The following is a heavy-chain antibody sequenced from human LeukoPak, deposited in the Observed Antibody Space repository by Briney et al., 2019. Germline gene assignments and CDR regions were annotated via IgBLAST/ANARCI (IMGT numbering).Heavy chain of an antibody. Sequence: GGSLRLSCAASGFTFSSYAMSWVRQAPGKGLQWVSGISSTGGSTYYTDSVKGRFPISRDNSKNTLSLQMNSLTAEDTAVYYCARGYSSLDPWGQGTLVTVSS. D-gene: IGHD6-19*01. CDR3: ARGYSSLDP. CDR2: ISSTGGST. V-gene: IGHV3-23*01. J-gene: IGHJ5*02. CDR1: GFTFSSYA.